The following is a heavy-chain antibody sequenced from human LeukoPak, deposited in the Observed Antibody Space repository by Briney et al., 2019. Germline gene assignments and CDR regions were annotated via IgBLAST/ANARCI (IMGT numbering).Heavy chain of an antibody. CDR3: ARAERDYYDSSGPLDY. Sequence: PGGSLRLSCAASGFTFSSYAVHWVRQAPGKGLEWVALISYDGSNKYYAASVKGRFIISRDNSRNTLYLQLNGLRADDTAVFYCARAERDYYDSSGPLDYWGQGTLVTVSS. V-gene: IGHV3-30-3*01. D-gene: IGHD3-22*01. CDR1: GFTFSSYA. J-gene: IGHJ4*02. CDR2: ISYDGSNK.